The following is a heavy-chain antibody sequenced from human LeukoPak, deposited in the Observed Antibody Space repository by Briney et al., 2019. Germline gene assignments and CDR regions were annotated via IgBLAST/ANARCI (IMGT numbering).Heavy chain of an antibody. V-gene: IGHV3-20*01. CDR1: GFTFDDYG. D-gene: IGHD2-2*01. CDR3: ARHSCSSTSCSSFDP. Sequence: GGSLRLSCAASGFTFDDYGMSWVRQAPGKGLEWVSGINCNGGSTGYADSVKGRFTISRDNAKNSLYLQMNSLRAEDTALYHCARHSCSSTSCSSFDPWGQGTLVTVSS. CDR2: INCNGGST. J-gene: IGHJ5*02.